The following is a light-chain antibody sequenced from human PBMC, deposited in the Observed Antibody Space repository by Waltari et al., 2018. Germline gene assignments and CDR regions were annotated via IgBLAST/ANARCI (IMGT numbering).Light chain of an antibody. CDR3: QQYGSSPLT. V-gene: IGKV3-20*01. J-gene: IGKJ4*01. CDR1: QSARSNP. CDR2: GAS. Sequence: EIVLTQSPGTLSLSPGERATLSCRASQSARSNPLAWYQQPPGQAPTLLIYGASSTATGIPDRFGGSGSGTDFTLTISRLEPEDYAVYYCQQYGSSPLTFGGGTKV.